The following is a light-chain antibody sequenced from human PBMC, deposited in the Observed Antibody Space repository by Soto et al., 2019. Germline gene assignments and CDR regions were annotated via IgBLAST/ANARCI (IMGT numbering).Light chain of an antibody. CDR3: QQYETYFFS. V-gene: IGKV1-5*01. Sequence: IHMTQSPSALSASVGDRVIITCRASQSMSYWLAWFQQKPGKAPNLLIYDASILETGVPSRFSGSGSGTEFTLTISSLQPDDFATYYCQQYETYFFSFGPGTKVDI. J-gene: IGKJ3*01. CDR2: DAS. CDR1: QSMSYW.